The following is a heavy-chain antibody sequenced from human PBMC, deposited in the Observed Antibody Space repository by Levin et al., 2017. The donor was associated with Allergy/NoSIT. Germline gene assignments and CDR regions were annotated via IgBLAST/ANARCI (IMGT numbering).Heavy chain of an antibody. J-gene: IGHJ4*02. D-gene: IGHD1-26*01. CDR1: GSTFTDSY. CDR3: SIDVKVGPTAY. Sequence: ASVKVSCKASGSTFTDSYIHWVRQAPGQGLEWMGWINPHSGGTNYAPKFQGRVTLTRDTSINKVYMELNRLTSDDTAVHYCSIDVKVGPTAYWGRGTLVTVSS. CDR2: INPHSGGT. V-gene: IGHV1-2*02.